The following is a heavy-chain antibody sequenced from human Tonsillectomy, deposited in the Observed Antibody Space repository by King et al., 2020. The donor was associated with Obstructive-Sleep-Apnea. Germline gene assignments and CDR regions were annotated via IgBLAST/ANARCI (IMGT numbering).Heavy chain of an antibody. CDR3: ARRLGSSGWFFFDP. D-gene: IGHD6-19*01. Sequence: QLQESGPGLVKPSETLSLTCTVSGASISSYYWSLIRQPPGKGLEWIGYIYYSVSTNYNPSLKSRVTISVDTSKNQFSLKLRSVTAADTAVYYCARRLGSSGWFFFDPWGQGALVTVSS. J-gene: IGHJ5*02. V-gene: IGHV4-59*08. CDR2: IYYSVST. CDR1: GASISSYY.